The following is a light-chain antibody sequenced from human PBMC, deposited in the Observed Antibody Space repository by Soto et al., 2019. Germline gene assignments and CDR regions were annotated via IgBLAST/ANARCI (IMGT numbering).Light chain of an antibody. Sequence: LTQSPGTVFFSQMEGATLAFRASRGVSANYLAWYQQKPGQAPRIIIFGASGRATGIPDRFSGSGSGTAFTLTISSLEPEDFALYCCQQAGTLPRTFGEGTKVDVK. CDR3: QQAGTLPRT. CDR1: RGVSANY. CDR2: GAS. J-gene: IGKJ1*01. V-gene: IGKV3-20*01.